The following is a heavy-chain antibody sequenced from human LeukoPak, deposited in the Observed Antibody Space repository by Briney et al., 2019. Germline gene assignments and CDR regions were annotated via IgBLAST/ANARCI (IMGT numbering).Heavy chain of an antibody. CDR3: ARDNELELPGGFDP. Sequence: SETLSLTCTVSGGSISSYYWSWIRQPPGKGLEWIGYIYYSGSTNYNPSLKSRVTISVDTSKNQFSLKLSSVTAADTAVYYCARDNELELPGGFDPWGQGTLVTVSS. CDR1: GGSISSYY. V-gene: IGHV4-59*01. CDR2: IYYSGST. D-gene: IGHD1-7*01. J-gene: IGHJ5*02.